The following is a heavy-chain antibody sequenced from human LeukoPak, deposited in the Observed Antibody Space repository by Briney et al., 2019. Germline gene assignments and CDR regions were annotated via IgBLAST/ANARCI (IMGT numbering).Heavy chain of an antibody. CDR1: GFTFSSYS. D-gene: IGHD3-10*01. V-gene: IGHV3-21*01. J-gene: IGHJ4*02. CDR3: ARVPSMVRGVYYFDY. CDR2: ISSSSSYI. Sequence: GGSLRLSCAASGFTFSSYSMNWVRQAPGKGLEWVSSISSSSSYIYYADSVKGRFTISRDNAKNSLYLQMNSLRAEDTAVYYCARVPSMVRGVYYFDYWGQGTLVTVSS.